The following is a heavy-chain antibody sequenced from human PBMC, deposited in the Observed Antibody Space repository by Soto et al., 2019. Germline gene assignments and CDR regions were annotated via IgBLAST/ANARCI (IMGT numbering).Heavy chain of an antibody. V-gene: IGHV3-23*01. CDR2: ISGGGGRT. Sequence: GGSLRLSCAASGFTFSNYAVTWVRQAPGKGLEWVSTISGGGGRTYYADSVKGRFTISRDNSKNTLYLQMNSLRAEDTAVYYCAKNPGYYYDSTGYHFDYWGQGTLVTVSS. D-gene: IGHD3-22*01. J-gene: IGHJ4*02. CDR1: GFTFSNYA. CDR3: AKNPGYYYDSTGYHFDY.